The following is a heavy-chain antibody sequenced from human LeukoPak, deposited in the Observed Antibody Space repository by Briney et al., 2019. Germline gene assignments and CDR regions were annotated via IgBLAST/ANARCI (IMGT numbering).Heavy chain of an antibody. D-gene: IGHD1-26*01. CDR1: GFTFDDYG. CDR2: INWNAGST. Sequence: GGSLRLSCAASGFTFDDYGMSWVRQAPGKGLEWVSGINWNAGSTRYADSVEGRLTISRDNAKNSLYLQMNSLRAEDTAIYHCARDPYNGNYGDSYYYYMDVWGKGTTVTISS. J-gene: IGHJ6*03. V-gene: IGHV3-20*01. CDR3: ARDPYNGNYGDSYYYYMDV.